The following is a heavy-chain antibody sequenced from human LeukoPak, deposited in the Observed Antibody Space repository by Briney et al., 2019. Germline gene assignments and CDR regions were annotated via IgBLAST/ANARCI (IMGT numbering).Heavy chain of an antibody. CDR1: GLTLSTYA. J-gene: IGHJ4*02. CDR3: AKDVGGGHYFDY. CDR2: ISDSGGST. V-gene: IGHV3-23*01. Sequence: GGSLRLSCSGSGLTLSTYAMHWVRQAPGKGLEWVSAISDSGGSTYYADSVKGRFTISRDNSKNTLYVQMNSLRAEDTAVYYCAKDVGGGHYFDYWGQGTLVTVSS. D-gene: IGHD2-21*01.